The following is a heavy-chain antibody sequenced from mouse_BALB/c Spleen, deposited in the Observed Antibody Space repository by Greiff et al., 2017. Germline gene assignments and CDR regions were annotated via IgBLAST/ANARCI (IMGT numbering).Heavy chain of an antibody. V-gene: IGHV5-6-5*01. CDR2: ISSGGST. J-gene: IGHJ4*01. CDR3: ARGRDPNYYDAMDY. CDR1: GFTFSSYA. D-gene: IGHD1-1*01. Sequence: EVKLMESGGGLVKPGGSLKLSCAASGFTFSSYAMSWVRQTPEKRLEWVASISSGGSTYYPDSVKGRFTISRDNARNILYLQMSSLRSEDTAMYYCARGRDPNYYDAMDYWGQGTSVTVSS.